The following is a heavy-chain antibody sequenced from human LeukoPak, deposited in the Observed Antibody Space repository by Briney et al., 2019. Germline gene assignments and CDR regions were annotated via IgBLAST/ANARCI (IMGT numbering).Heavy chain of an antibody. V-gene: IGHV1-2*02. J-gene: IGHJ6*04. CDR1: GYTFTGYY. D-gene: IGHD3-10*01. CDR2: INPNSGGT. Sequence: GASVKVSCKASGYTFTGYYMHWVRQAPGQGLEWMGWINPNSGGTNYAQKFQGRVTMTRDTSISTAYMELSRLRSDDTAVYYCARGGVWFGELLFNVGTTSRMDVWGKGTTVTISS. CDR3: ARGGVWFGELLFNVGTTSRMDV.